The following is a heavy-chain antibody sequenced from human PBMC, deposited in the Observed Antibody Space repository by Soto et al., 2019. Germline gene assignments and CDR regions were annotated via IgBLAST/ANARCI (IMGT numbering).Heavy chain of an antibody. CDR1: GFTFSSYA. CDR3: AKDKAYYYGMDV. V-gene: IGHV3-23*01. CDR2: ISGSGGST. J-gene: IGHJ6*02. Sequence: SLRLSCAASGFTFSSYAMSWVRQAPGKGLEWVSAISGSGGSTYYADSVKGRFTISRDNSKNTLYLQMNSLRAEDTAVYYCAKDKAYYYGMDVWGQGTTVTVYS.